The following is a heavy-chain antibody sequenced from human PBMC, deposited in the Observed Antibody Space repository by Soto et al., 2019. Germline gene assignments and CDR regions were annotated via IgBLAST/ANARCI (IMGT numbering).Heavy chain of an antibody. J-gene: IGHJ1*01. V-gene: IGHV3-9*01. Sequence: EVQLVECGGGLVQPGRSLRLSCAASGFTFDDYAMHWVRQVPGKGLEWVSGINWNSGSIGYGDSVKGRFAISRDNAKNSLHLQMTSLSAEDTAFYYCVKDESINWYSGHFRHWGQGTLVTVSS. CDR2: INWNSGSI. CDR1: GFTFDDYA. D-gene: IGHD6-13*01. CDR3: VKDESINWYSGHFRH.